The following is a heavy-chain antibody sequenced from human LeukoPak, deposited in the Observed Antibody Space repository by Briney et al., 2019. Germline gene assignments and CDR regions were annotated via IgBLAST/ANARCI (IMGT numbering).Heavy chain of an antibody. CDR2: INPNSGGT. CDR1: GYTFTGHY. CDR3: ARRSDKWNDKFDY. V-gene: IGHV1-2*02. Sequence: ASVKVSCKASGYTFTGHYMHWVRQAPGQGLEWMGWINPNSGGTKYAQKFQGRVTMTRDTAISTAYMELSRLRSDDTAVYYCARRSDKWNDKFDYWGQGTLVTVSS. J-gene: IGHJ4*02. D-gene: IGHD1-20*01.